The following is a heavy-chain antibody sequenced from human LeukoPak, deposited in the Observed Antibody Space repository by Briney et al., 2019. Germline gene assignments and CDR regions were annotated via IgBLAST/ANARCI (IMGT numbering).Heavy chain of an antibody. CDR3: ARDGYSSGWYVGMDV. CDR2: IYTSGST. V-gene: IGHV4-4*07. CDR1: GGSISSYY. D-gene: IGHD6-19*01. J-gene: IGHJ6*02. Sequence: SEALSLTCTVSGGSISSYYWSWIRQAAGKGLEWIGRIYTSGSTNYNPSLKSRVTMSVDTSKNQFSLKLSSVTAADTAVYYCARDGYSSGWYVGMDVWGQGTTVTVSS.